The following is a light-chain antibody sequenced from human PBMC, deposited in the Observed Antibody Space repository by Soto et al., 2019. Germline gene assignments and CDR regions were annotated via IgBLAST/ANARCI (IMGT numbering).Light chain of an antibody. CDR2: AAS. CDR1: QSISSY. V-gene: IGKV1-39*01. CDR3: QQSYSTASIT. Sequence: DIQMTQSPSSLSASVGDRVTITCRACQSISSYLNWYQQKPGKAPKLLIYAASSLQSGVPSRFSGSGSGTDFTLTISSLQPEDFATYYCQQSYSTASITFGQGTRLVIK. J-gene: IGKJ5*01.